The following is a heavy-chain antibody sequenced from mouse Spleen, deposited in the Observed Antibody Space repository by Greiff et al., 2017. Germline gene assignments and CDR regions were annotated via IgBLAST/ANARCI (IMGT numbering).Heavy chain of an antibody. CDR1: GYTFTDYA. V-gene: IGHV1S137*01. Sequence: GVSVKISCKGSGYTFTDYAMHWVKQSHAKSLEWIGVISTYYGDASYNQKFKGKATMTVDKSSSTAYMELARLTSEDSAIYYCARGGAWFAYWGQGTLVTVSA. CDR2: ISTYYGDA. CDR3: ARGGAWFAY. J-gene: IGHJ3*01.